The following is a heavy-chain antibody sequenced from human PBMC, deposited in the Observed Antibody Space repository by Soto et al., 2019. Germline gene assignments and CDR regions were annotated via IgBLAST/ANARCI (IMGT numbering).Heavy chain of an antibody. D-gene: IGHD1-26*01. CDR3: ARDGGATLRPVDWFDP. J-gene: IGHJ5*02. CDR1: GFTFSSYE. Sequence: GGSLRLSCAASGFTFSSYEMNWVRQAPGKGLEWVSYISSSGSTIYYADSVKGRFTISRDNAKNSLYLQMNSLRAEDTAVYYCARDGGATLRPVDWFDPWGQGTLVTVSS. V-gene: IGHV3-48*03. CDR2: ISSSGSTI.